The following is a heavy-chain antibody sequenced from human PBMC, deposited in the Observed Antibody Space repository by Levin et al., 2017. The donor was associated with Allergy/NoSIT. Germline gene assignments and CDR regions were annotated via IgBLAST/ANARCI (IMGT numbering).Heavy chain of an antibody. CDR3: AREGYYGSGSYYGFDY. D-gene: IGHD3-10*01. Sequence: ASVKVSCKASGYTFTSYYMHWVRQAPGQGLEWMGIINPSGGSTSYAQKFQGRVTMTRDTSTSTVYMELSSLRSEDTAVYYCAREGYYGSGSYYGFDYWGQGTLVTVSS. J-gene: IGHJ4*02. CDR1: GYTFTSYY. CDR2: INPSGGST. V-gene: IGHV1-46*01.